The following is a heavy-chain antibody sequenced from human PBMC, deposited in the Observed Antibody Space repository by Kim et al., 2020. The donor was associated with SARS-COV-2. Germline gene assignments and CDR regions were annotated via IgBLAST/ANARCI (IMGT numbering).Heavy chain of an antibody. V-gene: IGHV3-30*04. CDR3: AREGGIEHDAFDI. CDR2: ISDDGSNK. Sequence: GGSLRLSCAASGFTFSVYAMHWVRQAPGKGLERVAAISDDGSNKYYADSVKGRFSIFRDNSKNTLSLQMNSLRAEDTAVYYCAREGGIEHDAFDIWGQGTMVTVSS. J-gene: IGHJ3*02. D-gene: IGHD6-13*01. CDR1: GFTFSVYA.